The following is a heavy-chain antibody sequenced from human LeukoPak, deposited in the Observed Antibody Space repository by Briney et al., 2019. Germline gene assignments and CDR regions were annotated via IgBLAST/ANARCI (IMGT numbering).Heavy chain of an antibody. D-gene: IGHD2-2*01. Sequence: PGGSLRLSCAASGFTFSSYWMSWVRQAPGKGLEWVANIKQDGSEKYYVDSVKGRFTISRDNAKNSLYLQMNSLRAEDTAVYYCARAALQLHHAPYDYWGQGTLVTVSS. V-gene: IGHV3-7*01. CDR3: ARAALQLHHAPYDY. CDR2: IKQDGSEK. CDR1: GFTFSSYW. J-gene: IGHJ4*02.